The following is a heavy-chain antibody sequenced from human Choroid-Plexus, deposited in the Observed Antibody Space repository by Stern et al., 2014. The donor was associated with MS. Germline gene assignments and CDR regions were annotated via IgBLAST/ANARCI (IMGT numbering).Heavy chain of an antibody. CDR3: AKDRQYLTYFFDH. J-gene: IGHJ5*02. CDR2: VSHDGSYK. D-gene: IGHD2/OR15-2a*01. V-gene: IGHV3-30*18. Sequence: QVQLMQSGGCVVQPGRPLRLSCVASGFTFGSCAMHWVRQAPGKGLEWVGGVSHDGSYKYYADSVKGRFTISRDNSQNTLYMQMSSLRPEDTAVYYCAKDRQYLTYFFDHWGQGSLVTVSS. CDR1: GFTFGSCA.